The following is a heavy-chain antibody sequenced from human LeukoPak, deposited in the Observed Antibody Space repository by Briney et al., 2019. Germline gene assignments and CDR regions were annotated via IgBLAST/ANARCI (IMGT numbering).Heavy chain of an antibody. J-gene: IGHJ4*02. CDR3: VRGTGY. V-gene: IGHV3-64D*06. Sequence: GGSLRLSCATSGFTFSTYVMHWVRQAPGKGLEYVSAISSNGDNTYYADSVKGRFTISRDNSKNTLYLQMSSLRADDTAVYYCVRGTGYWGQGTLVTVSS. CDR2: ISSNGDNT. CDR1: GFTFSTYV.